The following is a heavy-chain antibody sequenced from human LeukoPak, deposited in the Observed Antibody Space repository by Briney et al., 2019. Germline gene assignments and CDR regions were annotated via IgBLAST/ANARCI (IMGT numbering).Heavy chain of an antibody. D-gene: IGHD3-16*01. CDR3: ARGFGSEDYYYYYMDV. V-gene: IGHV4-38-2*02. Sequence: SETLSLTCTVSGYSISSGYYWGWIRQPPGKGLEWIGNIYHSGNTYYNPSLKSRVTISVDTSKNQFSLKLSSVTAADTAVYYCARGFGSEDYYYYYMDVWGKGTTVTVSS. J-gene: IGHJ6*03. CDR2: IYHSGNT. CDR1: GYSISSGYY.